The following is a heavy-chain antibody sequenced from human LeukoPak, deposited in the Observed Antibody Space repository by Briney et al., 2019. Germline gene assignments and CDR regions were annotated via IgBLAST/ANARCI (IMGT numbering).Heavy chain of an antibody. Sequence: SETLSLTCTVSAGSISSYYWSWMRQPPGKGLEWIGYIYYSGNTNYNPSLKSRVTISVDTSKNQFSLKLYSVTAADTAVYYCARDNHGMDVWGQGTTVTVSS. CDR2: IYYSGNT. D-gene: IGHD1-14*01. V-gene: IGHV4-59*01. J-gene: IGHJ6*02. CDR1: AGSISSYY. CDR3: ARDNHGMDV.